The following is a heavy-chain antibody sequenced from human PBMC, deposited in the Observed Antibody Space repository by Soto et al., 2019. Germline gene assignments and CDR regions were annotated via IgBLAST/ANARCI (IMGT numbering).Heavy chain of an antibody. CDR1: DDSITRFH. V-gene: IGHV4-59*12. CDR2: THYSGNT. CDR3: ARLSPMTIAGSSYYNSVDV. J-gene: IGHJ6*02. Sequence: SETLSLTCTVSDDSITRFHWSWIRLPPGKGLEWIGYTHYSGNTNYNPSLQSRVTMSVDASKNQFSLNLRSVTAADTAMYYCARLSPMTIAGSSYYNSVDVWGQGAPVTVS. D-gene: IGHD3-10*01.